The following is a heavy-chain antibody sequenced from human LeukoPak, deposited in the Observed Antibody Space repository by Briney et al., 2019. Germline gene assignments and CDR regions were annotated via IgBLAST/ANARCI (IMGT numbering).Heavy chain of an antibody. CDR3: ASSRASTDYYMDV. V-gene: IGHV1-69*06. CDR2: IIPIFGTA. J-gene: IGHJ6*03. Sequence: ASVKVSCKASGYTFTSYDINWVRQAPGQGLEWMGGIIPIFGTANYAQKFQGRVTITADKSTSTAYMELSSLRSEDTAVYYCASSRASTDYYMDVWGKGTTVTVSS. CDR1: GYTFTSYD.